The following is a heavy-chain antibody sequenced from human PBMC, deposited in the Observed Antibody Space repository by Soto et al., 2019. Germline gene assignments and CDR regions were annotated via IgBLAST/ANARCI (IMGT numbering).Heavy chain of an antibody. V-gene: IGHV2-26*01. D-gene: IGHD2-21*01. CDR1: GFSLRGDRKR. CDR3: ERCYCDTTNHGRLAR. CDR2: LFPSDVE. Sequence: QVTLKESGPVLVKPTETLTLTCNVSGFSLRGDRKRVTWILQSAGKALEWLADLFPSDVESYNRSLRRRMTVPRDPSKTLVVLSVTDVSTADTGTYLCERCYCDTTNHGRLARWGQGTDVSVS. J-gene: IGHJ4*02.